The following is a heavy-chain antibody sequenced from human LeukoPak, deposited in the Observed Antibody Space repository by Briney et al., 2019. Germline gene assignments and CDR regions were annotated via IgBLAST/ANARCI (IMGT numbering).Heavy chain of an antibody. CDR1: GGSFSGYY. V-gene: IGHV4-34*01. J-gene: IGHJ5*02. CDR3: ARYRCSSTSCYRGWGNWFDP. Sequence: SETLSLTCAVYGGSFSGYYWSWIRQPPGKGLEWIGEINHSGSTNYNPSLKSRVTISVDTSKNQFSLKLSSVTAADTAVYYCARYRCSSTSCYRGWGNWFDPWGQGTLVTVSS. CDR2: INHSGST. D-gene: IGHD2-2*02.